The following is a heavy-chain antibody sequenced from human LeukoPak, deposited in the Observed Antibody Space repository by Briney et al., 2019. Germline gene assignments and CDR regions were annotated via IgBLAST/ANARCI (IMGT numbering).Heavy chain of an antibody. CDR3: ARDTGDDYVDY. J-gene: IGHJ4*02. CDR1: GYTFTSYY. Sequence: VSVKVSCKASGYTFTSYYMHWVRQAPGQGLEWMGIINPSGGSTSYAQKFQGRVTMTRDTSTSTVYMELSSLRSEDTAVYYCARDTGDDYVDYWGQGTLVTVSS. CDR2: INPSGGST. V-gene: IGHV1-46*01. D-gene: IGHD3-16*01.